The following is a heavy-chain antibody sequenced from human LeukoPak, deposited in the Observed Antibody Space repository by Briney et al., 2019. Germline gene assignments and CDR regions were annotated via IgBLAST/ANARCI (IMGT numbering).Heavy chain of an antibody. CDR3: ARDRRRNGVVITYFDY. V-gene: IGHV1-69*01. CDR2: IIPIFGTA. J-gene: IGHJ4*02. D-gene: IGHD3-3*01. CDR1: GGTFSSYA. Sequence: ASVKVSCKASGGTFSSYAISWVRQAPGQGLEWIGGIIPIFGTANYAQKFQGRVTITADESTSTAYMELSSLRSEDTAVYYCARDRRRNGVVITYFDYWGQGTLFTVSS.